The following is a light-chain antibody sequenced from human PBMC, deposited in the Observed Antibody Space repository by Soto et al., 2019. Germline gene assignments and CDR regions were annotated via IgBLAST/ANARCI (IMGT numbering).Light chain of an antibody. J-gene: IGKJ5*01. CDR2: AAS. CDR1: QAISSW. Sequence: DIQMTQSPSSVSVSVGDRVTITCRASQAISSWLAWYQQKPGKAPKLLISAASNLQSGVPSRFSGSGSGTDFTLTISSLQPEDFATYYCQQANSFPITFGQGTRLEIK. V-gene: IGKV1D-12*01. CDR3: QQANSFPIT.